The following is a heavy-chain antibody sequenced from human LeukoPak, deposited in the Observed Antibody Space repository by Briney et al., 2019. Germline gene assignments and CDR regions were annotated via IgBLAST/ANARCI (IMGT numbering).Heavy chain of an antibody. V-gene: IGHV3-11*01. CDR1: GFTFSDYY. CDR2: ISSSGSTI. Sequence: GGSLRLSCAASGFTFSDYYMSWIRQAPGKGLEWVSYISSSGSTIYYADSVKGRFTISRDNAKNSLYLQMNSLRAEDTAVYYCARFGYCSSTSCLRSDYYYGMDVWGQGTTVTVSS. CDR3: ARFGYCSSTSCLRSDYYYGMDV. D-gene: IGHD2-2*01. J-gene: IGHJ6*02.